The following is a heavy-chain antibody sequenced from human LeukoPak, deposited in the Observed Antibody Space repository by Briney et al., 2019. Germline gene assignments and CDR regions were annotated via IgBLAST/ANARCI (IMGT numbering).Heavy chain of an antibody. CDR1: GYSFVFFG. CDR2: IDSHNGDR. D-gene: IGHD1-26*01. J-gene: IGHJ4*02. V-gene: IGHV1-18*01. CDR3: ARAVSGSLYGDFDF. Sequence: RASVKVSCKVSGYSFVFFGVSWVRQAPGQGLEWMGWIDSHNGDRNYADKFQDRVTMTTDTSTTTSYMELRSLRSDDTAVYYCARAVSGSLYGDFDFWGQGTLVTVSA.